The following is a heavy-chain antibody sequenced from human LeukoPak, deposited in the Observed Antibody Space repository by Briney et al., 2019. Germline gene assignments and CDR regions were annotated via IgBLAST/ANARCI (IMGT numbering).Heavy chain of an antibody. Sequence: PSETLSLTCTVSGVSISSYYWSWIRQPPGKGLEWIGYIYYSGSTNYNPPLKSRVTISVDTSKNQFSLKLSSVTAADTAVYYCARGPDYGDYVRWGQGTLVTVSS. CDR2: IYYSGST. CDR1: GVSISSYY. D-gene: IGHD4-17*01. J-gene: IGHJ4*02. V-gene: IGHV4-59*01. CDR3: ARGPDYGDYVR.